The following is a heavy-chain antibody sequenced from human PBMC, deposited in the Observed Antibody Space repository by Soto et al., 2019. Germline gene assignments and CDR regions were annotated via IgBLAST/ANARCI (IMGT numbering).Heavy chain of an antibody. CDR3: VRERPDGARLVP. D-gene: IGHD6-6*01. J-gene: IGHJ5*02. V-gene: IGHV4-30-4*01. CDR1: GGSISSCDYY. CDR2: IYHSGST. Sequence: SETLSLTCTVSGGSISSCDYYWSWIRQPPGKGLEWIGYIYHSGSTYYNPSLKSRVTISVNTSKNQFSLKLSSVTAADTAVYYCVRERPDGARLVPWGQGTLVTVSS.